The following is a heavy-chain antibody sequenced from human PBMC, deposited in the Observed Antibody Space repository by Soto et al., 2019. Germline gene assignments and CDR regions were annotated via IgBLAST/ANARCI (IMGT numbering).Heavy chain of an antibody. Sequence: GGSLRLSCAASGFIFSSYSMSWVRQAPGKGLEWVSLITSSNSYIYYGDSVKGRFTISRDNAKNTLYLQMNSLRAEDTAVYYCARDISSGCLGSWGQGTLVTVSS. J-gene: IGHJ5*02. CDR2: ITSSNSYI. CDR3: ARDISSGCLGS. CDR1: GFIFSSYS. V-gene: IGHV3-21*01. D-gene: IGHD6-19*01.